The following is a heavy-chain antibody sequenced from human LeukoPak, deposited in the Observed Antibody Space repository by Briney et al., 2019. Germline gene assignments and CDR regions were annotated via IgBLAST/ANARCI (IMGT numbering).Heavy chain of an antibody. Sequence: GGSLRLSCAASGFTFSSYAMHWVRQAPGKGLEWVAVISYDGSNKYYADSVKGRFTISRDNSKNTLYLQMNSLRAGDTAVYYCARDTLAGATMLDYWGQGTLVTVSS. CDR3: ARDTLAGATMLDY. CDR1: GFTFSSYA. CDR2: ISYDGSNK. J-gene: IGHJ4*02. V-gene: IGHV3-30-3*01. D-gene: IGHD1-26*01.